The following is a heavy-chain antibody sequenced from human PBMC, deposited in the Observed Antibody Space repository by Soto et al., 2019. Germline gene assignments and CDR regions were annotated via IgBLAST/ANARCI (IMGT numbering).Heavy chain of an antibody. CDR2: INPSSGST. Sequence: GASVKVSCKASGYTFTSYYMHWVRQAPGQGLEWMGIINPSSGSTSYAQKFQGRVTMTRNTSISTAYMELSSLRSEDTAVYYCARQLWFGDYDWFDPWGQGTLVTVSS. D-gene: IGHD3-10*01. V-gene: IGHV1-46*01. CDR1: GYTFTSYY. J-gene: IGHJ5*02. CDR3: ARQLWFGDYDWFDP.